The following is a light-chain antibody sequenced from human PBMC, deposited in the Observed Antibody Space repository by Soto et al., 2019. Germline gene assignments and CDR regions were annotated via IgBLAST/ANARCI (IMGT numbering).Light chain of an antibody. Sequence: EIVLTQSPGTLSLSPGERATLSCRASQSVSSSYLAWYQQKPGQAPRLLLYGASSRATGIPDRFSGSGSGTDFTLNISRLEPEDFAVYYCQQYGSSPTWTFGQGTKVEIK. CDR1: QSVSSSY. V-gene: IGKV3-20*01. J-gene: IGKJ1*01. CDR3: QQYGSSPTWT. CDR2: GAS.